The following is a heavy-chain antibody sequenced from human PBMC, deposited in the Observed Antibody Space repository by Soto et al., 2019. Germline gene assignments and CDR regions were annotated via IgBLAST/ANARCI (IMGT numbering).Heavy chain of an antibody. Sequence: SETLSLTCTVSGGSINTFYWSWVRQPAGKGLEWIGRIFSSGSTSFNPSLESRVAMSVDTSKNHFSLNLSSVTAADMAVYYCAREGSYSAYNFAHGIQLWSFDFWGQGXLVTV. D-gene: IGHD5-12*01. CDR1: GGSINTFY. J-gene: IGHJ4*02. CDR2: IFSSGST. V-gene: IGHV4-4*07. CDR3: AREGSYSAYNFAHGIQLWSFDF.